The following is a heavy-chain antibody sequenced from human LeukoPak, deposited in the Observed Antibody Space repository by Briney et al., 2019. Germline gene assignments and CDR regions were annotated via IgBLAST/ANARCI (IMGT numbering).Heavy chain of an antibody. J-gene: IGHJ4*02. D-gene: IGHD2-21*01. CDR1: GFTFGTSA. Sequence: GGSLRLSCAASGFTFGTSAVHWIRQAPGRGLEWVAVISIDGNNPYYADTVKGRFTISRDNSKNTLYLQMTSLKTEDTAVYFCARYLFSDFYFDHWGQGTLVTVSS. V-gene: IGHV3-30*01. CDR3: ARYLFSDFYFDH. CDR2: ISIDGNNP.